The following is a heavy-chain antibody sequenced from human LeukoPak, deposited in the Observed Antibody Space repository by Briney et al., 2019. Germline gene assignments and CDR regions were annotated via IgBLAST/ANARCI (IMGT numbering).Heavy chain of an antibody. CDR3: ARQAVINLNFDY. V-gene: IGHV5-51*01. CDR1: GXSFTSYC. J-gene: IGHJ4*02. CDR2: IYPGDSNT. Sequence: GESLKISCKGSGXSFTSYCIGWVRQMPGKGLEWMGIIYPGDSNTRYSPSFQGQVTISADKSISTAYLQWSSLKASDTAMYYCARQAVINLNFDYWGQGTLVTVSS. D-gene: IGHD4-23*01.